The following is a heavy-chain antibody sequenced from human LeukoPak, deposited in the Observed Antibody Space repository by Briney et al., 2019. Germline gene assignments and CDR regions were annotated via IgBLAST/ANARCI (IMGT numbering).Heavy chain of an antibody. V-gene: IGHV3-23*01. CDR3: AKERCGGDCYSRPFDY. Sequence: PGGSLRLSCAASGFTFSSYAMSWVRQAPGKGLEWVSGIRGSGGNTYYADSVKGRFTISRDNSKNTLYLQMNSLRAEDTAVYYCAKERCGGDCYSRPFDYWGQGALVTVSS. CDR1: GFTFSSYA. J-gene: IGHJ4*02. CDR2: IRGSGGNT. D-gene: IGHD2-21*02.